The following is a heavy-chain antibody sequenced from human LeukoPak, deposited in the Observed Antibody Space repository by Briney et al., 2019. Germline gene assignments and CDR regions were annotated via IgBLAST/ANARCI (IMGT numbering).Heavy chain of an antibody. CDR1: VGTFSSYA. CDR3: ARDRRGYSYGPLDY. CDR2: IIPIFGTA. Sequence: ASVKVSCKASVGTFSSYAISWVRQAPGQGLEWMGGIIPIFGTANYAQKFQGRVTITADKSTSTAYMELSRLRSEDTAVYYCARDRRGYSYGPLDYWGQGTLVTVSS. J-gene: IGHJ4*02. V-gene: IGHV1-69*06. D-gene: IGHD5-18*01.